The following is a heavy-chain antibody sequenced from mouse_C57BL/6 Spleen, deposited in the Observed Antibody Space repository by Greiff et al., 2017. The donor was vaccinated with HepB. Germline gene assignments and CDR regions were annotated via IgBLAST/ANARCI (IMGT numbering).Heavy chain of an antibody. CDR3: ARIYYYGSKSLYYAMDY. CDR1: GFSLTSYA. J-gene: IGHJ4*01. CDR2: IWTGGGT. Sequence: QVQLKESGPGLVAPSQSLSITCTVSGFSLTSYAISWVRQPPGKGLEWLGVIWTGGGTNYNSALKSRLSISKDNSKSQVFLKMNSLQTDDTARYYCARIYYYGSKSLYYAMDYWGQGTSVTVSS. D-gene: IGHD1-1*01. V-gene: IGHV2-9-1*01.